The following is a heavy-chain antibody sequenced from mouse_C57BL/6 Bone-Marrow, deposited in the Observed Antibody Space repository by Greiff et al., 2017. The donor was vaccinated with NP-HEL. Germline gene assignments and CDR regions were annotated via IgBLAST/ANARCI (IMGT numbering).Heavy chain of an antibody. CDR3: ARVGVMVPWFAY. CDR2: ISYDGSN. J-gene: IGHJ3*01. V-gene: IGHV3-6*01. CDR1: GYSITSGYY. Sequence: EVQLQESGPGLVKPSQSLSLTCSVTGYSITSGYYWNWIRQFPGNKLEWMGYISYDGSNNYNPSLKNRISITSDTSKNQSFLKLNSVTTEDTATYYCARVGVMVPWFAYWGQGTLVTVSA. D-gene: IGHD2-3*01.